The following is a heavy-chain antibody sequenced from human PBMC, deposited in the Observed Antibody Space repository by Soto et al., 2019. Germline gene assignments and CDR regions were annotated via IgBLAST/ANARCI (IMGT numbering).Heavy chain of an antibody. CDR1: GGTFSSYA. Sequence: SVKVSCKASGGTFSSYAIGWVRQAPGQGLEWMGGIIPIFGTANYAQKFQGRVTITADESTSTAYMELSSLRSEDTAVYYCARDAPGITIFGVVHRYYYGMDVWGQGTTVTVSS. V-gene: IGHV1-69*13. CDR3: ARDAPGITIFGVVHRYYYGMDV. J-gene: IGHJ6*02. D-gene: IGHD3-3*01. CDR2: IIPIFGTA.